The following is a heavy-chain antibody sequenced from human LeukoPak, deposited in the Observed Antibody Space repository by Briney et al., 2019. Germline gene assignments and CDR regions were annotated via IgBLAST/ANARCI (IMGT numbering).Heavy chain of an antibody. Sequence: QSGGSLRLSCAASGFTFSSYEMNWVRQAPGKGLEWVSYISSSGSTIYYADSVKGRFTISRDNAKNSLYLQMNSLRAEDTAIYYCARSTSILWWRLFDPWGQGTLVTVSS. CDR1: GFTFSSYE. J-gene: IGHJ5*02. CDR3: ARSTSILWWRLFDP. CDR2: ISSSGSTI. D-gene: IGHD2-21*01. V-gene: IGHV3-48*03.